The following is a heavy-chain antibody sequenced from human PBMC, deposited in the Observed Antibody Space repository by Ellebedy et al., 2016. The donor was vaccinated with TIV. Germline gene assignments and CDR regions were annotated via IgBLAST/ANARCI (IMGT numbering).Heavy chain of an antibody. CDR3: ARRHYYGSGNGCYHDYYMDV. Sequence: GESLKISCRGSEYSFTPYWIGRVRQLPGKGLEWMGFIHPGDSDTAYSPSFQGQVTFAADKSFRTAYLQWSSLKASDTATYYCARRHYYGSGNGCYHDYYMDVWGQGTTVTVSS. CDR2: IHPGDSDT. J-gene: IGHJ6*03. D-gene: IGHD3-22*01. CDR1: EYSFTPYW. V-gene: IGHV5-51*01.